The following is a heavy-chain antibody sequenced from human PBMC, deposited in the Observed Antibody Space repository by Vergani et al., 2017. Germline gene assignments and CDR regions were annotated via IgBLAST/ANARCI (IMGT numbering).Heavy chain of an antibody. CDR1: GGSISSGSYY. J-gene: IGHJ6*03. V-gene: IGHV4-61*02. CDR2: IYTSGST. CDR3: AREPLGYCSSTSCYTYRGDYMDV. D-gene: IGHD2-2*02. Sequence: QVQLQESGPGLVKPSQTLSLTCTVSGGSISSGSYYWSWIRQPAGKGLEWIGRIYTSGSTNYNPSLKSRVTMSVDTSKHQFSLKLSSVTAADTAVYYCAREPLGYCSSTSCYTYRGDYMDVWGKGTTVTVSS.